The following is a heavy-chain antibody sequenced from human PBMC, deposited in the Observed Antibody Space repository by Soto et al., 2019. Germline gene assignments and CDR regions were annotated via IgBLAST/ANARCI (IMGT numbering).Heavy chain of an antibody. CDR2: IKQDGSEK. V-gene: IGHV3-7*01. CDR3: ARVDGIAVAARPFDY. Sequence: GGSLRLSCAASGFTFSSYWMSWVRQAPGKGLEWVANIKQDGSEKYYVDSVKGRFTISRDNAKNSLYLQMNSLRAEDTAVYYCARVDGIAVAARPFDYWGQGTLVTVSS. J-gene: IGHJ4*02. D-gene: IGHD6-19*01. CDR1: GFTFSSYW.